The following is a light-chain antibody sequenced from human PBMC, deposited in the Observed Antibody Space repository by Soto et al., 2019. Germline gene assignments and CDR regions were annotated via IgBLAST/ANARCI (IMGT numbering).Light chain of an antibody. J-gene: IGKJ3*01. CDR1: QSVSSY. CDR3: QQRSNLIT. Sequence: EIVLTQSPATLSLSPGERATLSCRASQSVSSYLAWYQQNPGQAPRLLIYDASNRATGIPARFSGSGSGTAFTLTISSLEPEDFAVYYCQQRSNLITVGPGTKVDIK. CDR2: DAS. V-gene: IGKV3-11*01.